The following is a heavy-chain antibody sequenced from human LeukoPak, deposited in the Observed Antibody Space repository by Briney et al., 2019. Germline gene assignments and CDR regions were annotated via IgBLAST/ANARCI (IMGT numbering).Heavy chain of an antibody. CDR1: GFTFGNYA. J-gene: IGHJ4*02. V-gene: IGHV3-49*03. Sequence: PGRSLRLSCTASGFTFGNYAMSWFRPAPGKGLEYIGFIRSKAYGGTAEYAASVKGRFTISRDDSKSIAYLQMNSLKPEDTAMYYCAREGGSGWSFDYWGQGTLVTVSS. CDR3: AREGGSGWSFDY. D-gene: IGHD6-19*01. CDR2: IRSKAYGGTA.